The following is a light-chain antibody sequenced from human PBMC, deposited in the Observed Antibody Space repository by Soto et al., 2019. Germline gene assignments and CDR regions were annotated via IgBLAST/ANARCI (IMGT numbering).Light chain of an antibody. Sequence: EIVMTESPATLSVSPGERATLSCRARQSVSSSYLAWYQQKPGQAPSLLVYGAFTRATGIPARFSGTGSGTEFTLTISSLQSEDFALYYCQQYNDWPLTFGQGTKVDIK. CDR1: QSVSSSY. CDR3: QQYNDWPLT. CDR2: GAF. J-gene: IGKJ1*01. V-gene: IGKV3-15*01.